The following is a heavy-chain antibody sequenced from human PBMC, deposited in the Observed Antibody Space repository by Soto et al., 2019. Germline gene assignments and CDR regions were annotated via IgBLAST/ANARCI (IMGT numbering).Heavy chain of an antibody. V-gene: IGHV6-1*01. CDR3: ARDRDIVVVPAATYYYYGMDV. D-gene: IGHD2-2*01. Sequence: SQTLSLTCAISGDSVSSNSAARNWIRQSPSRGLEWLGRTYYRSKWYNDYAVSVKSRITINPDTSKNQFSLQLNSVTPEDTAVYYCARDRDIVVVPAATYYYYGMDVWGQGTTVTVSS. CDR2: TYYRSKWYN. CDR1: GDSVSSNSAA. J-gene: IGHJ6*02.